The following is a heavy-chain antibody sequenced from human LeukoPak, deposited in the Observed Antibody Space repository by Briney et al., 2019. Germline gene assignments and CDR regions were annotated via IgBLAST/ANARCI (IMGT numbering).Heavy chain of an antibody. CDR2: INHSGST. V-gene: IGHV4-34*01. CDR3: ARHLRSYVLNWFDP. D-gene: IGHD3-10*01. Sequence: SETLSLTCAVYGGSFSGYYWSWIRQPPGKGLEWIGEINHSGSTNYNPSLKSRVTISVDTSKNQFSLKLSSVTAADTAVYYCARHLRSYVLNWFDPWGQGTLVTVSS. CDR1: GGSFSGYY. J-gene: IGHJ5*02.